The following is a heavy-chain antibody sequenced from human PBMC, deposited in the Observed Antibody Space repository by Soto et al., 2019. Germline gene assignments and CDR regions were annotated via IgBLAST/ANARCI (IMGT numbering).Heavy chain of an antibody. D-gene: IGHD1-26*01. J-gene: IGHJ4*02. CDR1: AVTFTGFG. CDR2: IRFDGSNT. Sequence: PGGSLRLSCAASAVTFTGFGMHWVRQAPGKGLEWVAVIRFDGSNTYYADSVKGRFTISRDNPKNMLYLQMNSLRAEDTAIYYFARDGVGTTTYFGYFDYWGLGTLVTVSS. CDR3: ARDGVGTTTYFGYFDY. V-gene: IGHV3-33*01.